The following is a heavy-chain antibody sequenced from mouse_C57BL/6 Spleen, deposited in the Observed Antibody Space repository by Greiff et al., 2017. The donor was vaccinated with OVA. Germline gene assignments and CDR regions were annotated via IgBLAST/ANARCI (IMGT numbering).Heavy chain of an antibody. CDR2: IRLKSDNYAT. CDR3: TGGEYFDV. Sequence: EVMLVESGGGLVQPGGSMKLSCVASGFTFSNYWMNWVRQSPEKGLEWVAQIRLKSDNYATHYAESVKGRFTISRDDSKSSVYLQMNNLRAEDTGIYYCTGGEYFDVWGTGTTVTVSS. V-gene: IGHV6-3*01. J-gene: IGHJ1*03. CDR1: GFTFSNYW.